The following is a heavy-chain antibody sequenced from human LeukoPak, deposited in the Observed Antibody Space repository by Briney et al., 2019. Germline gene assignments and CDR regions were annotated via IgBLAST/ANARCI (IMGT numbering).Heavy chain of an antibody. CDR2: IYYSGST. D-gene: IGHD3-10*01. CDR3: VRGTRDYYGSGSYSGSDY. Sequence: PSETLSLICTVSGGSISSGGYYWSWIRQHPGKGLEWIGYIYYSGSTYYNPSLKSRVTISVDTSKNQFSLKLSSVTAADTAVYYCVRGTRDYYGSGSYSGSDYWGQGTLVTVSS. J-gene: IGHJ4*02. V-gene: IGHV4-31*03. CDR1: GGSISSGGYY.